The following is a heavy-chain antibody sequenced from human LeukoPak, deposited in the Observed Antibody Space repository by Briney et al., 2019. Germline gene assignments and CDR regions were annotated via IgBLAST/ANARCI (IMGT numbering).Heavy chain of an antibody. V-gene: IGHV1-46*01. J-gene: IGHJ6*03. CDR3: ARDRRGGPDYSRRDYYYMDV. D-gene: IGHD4-11*01. Sequence: ASVKVSCKASGYTFTSYYMHWVRQAPGQGLEWMGIINPSGGSTSYAQKFQGRVTMTRDMSTSTVYMELSSLRSEDTAVYYCARDRRGGPDYSRRDYYYMDVWGKGTTVTVSS. CDR1: GYTFTSYY. CDR2: INPSGGST.